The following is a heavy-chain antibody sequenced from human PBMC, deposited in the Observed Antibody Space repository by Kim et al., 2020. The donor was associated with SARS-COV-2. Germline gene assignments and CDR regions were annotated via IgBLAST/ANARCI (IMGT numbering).Heavy chain of an antibody. Sequence: GGSLRLSCAASGFTFSSYSMNWVRQAPGKGLEWVSYISSSSSTIYYADSVKGRFTISRDNAKNSLYLEMNGLRDEDTAVYYCAREVRGSSPRFDCWGQGTLVTVSS. CDR2: ISSSSSTI. J-gene: IGHJ4*02. CDR3: AREVRGSSPRFDC. D-gene: IGHD1-26*01. V-gene: IGHV3-48*02. CDR1: GFTFSSYS.